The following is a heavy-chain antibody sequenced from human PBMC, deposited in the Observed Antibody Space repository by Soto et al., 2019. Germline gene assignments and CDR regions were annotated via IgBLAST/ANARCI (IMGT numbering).Heavy chain of an antibody. D-gene: IGHD2-21*01. V-gene: IGHV4-61*01. Sequence: TETLSLTCTVSGASVSSDSSYWSWIRQPPGKGLEWIGYIYYSGSPNYNPSLKSRLTISVDTSKHQFSLKLSSVTAADTAVYYCASIPTGYEDFDYWGQGALVTVSS. CDR3: ASIPTGYEDFDY. CDR2: IYYSGSP. J-gene: IGHJ4*02. CDR1: GASVSSDSSY.